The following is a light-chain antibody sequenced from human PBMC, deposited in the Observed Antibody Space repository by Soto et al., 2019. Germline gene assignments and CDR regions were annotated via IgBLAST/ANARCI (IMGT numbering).Light chain of an antibody. CDR2: AAS. Sequence: DIQMTQSPSSLSASVGDRVTITCRASQSISTYLNWYHQKPGKAPKLLVYAASSLQSGVPSRFSGSGSGTDFTLTISSLQPEDFATYYCQQSYSFPWTFGQGTKVEIK. V-gene: IGKV1-39*01. CDR1: QSISTY. CDR3: QQSYSFPWT. J-gene: IGKJ1*01.